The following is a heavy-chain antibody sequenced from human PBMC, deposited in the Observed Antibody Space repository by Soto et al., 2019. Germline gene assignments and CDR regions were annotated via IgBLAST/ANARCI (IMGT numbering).Heavy chain of an antibody. D-gene: IGHD3-3*01. CDR2: INPSGGST. CDR3: ARDRDYDFWSGPFGYYYYGMDV. V-gene: IGHV1-46*01. J-gene: IGHJ6*02. Sequence: ASVKVSCKASGYTFTSYYMHWVRQAPGQGLEWMGIINPSGGSTSYAQKFQGRVTMTRDTSTSTVYMELSSLRSEDTAVYYCARDRDYDFWSGPFGYYYYGMDVWGQGTTVTVSS. CDR1: GYTFTSYY.